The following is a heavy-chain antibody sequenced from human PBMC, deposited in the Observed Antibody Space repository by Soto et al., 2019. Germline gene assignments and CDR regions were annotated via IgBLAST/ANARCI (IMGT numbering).Heavy chain of an antibody. J-gene: IGHJ4*02. CDR2: IYYSGST. V-gene: IGHV4-30-4*01. D-gene: IGHD4-17*01. CDR3: DRVEFGDYDNPYYFEY. CDR1: GGSISSGDYY. Sequence: PSETLSLTCTVSGGSISSGDYYWSWIRQPPGKGLEWIGYIYYSGSTYYNPSLKSRVTISVDTSKNQFSLKLSSVTAADTAVYYCDRVEFGDYDNPYYFEYWGQGTLVTVSS.